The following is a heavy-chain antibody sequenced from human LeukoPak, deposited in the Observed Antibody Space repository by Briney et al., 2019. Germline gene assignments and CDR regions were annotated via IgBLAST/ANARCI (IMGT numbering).Heavy chain of an antibody. D-gene: IGHD5-18*01. CDR2: IKSKTDGGTT. Sequence: GGSLRLSCAASGFTFSNAWMSWVRQAPGKGLKWVGRIKSKTDGGTTDYAAPVKGRFTISRDDSKYTLYLQMNSLKTEDTAVYYCTTYLPPWIQLWFHYYYYMDVWGKGTTVTVSS. J-gene: IGHJ6*03. CDR1: GFTFSNAW. CDR3: TTYLPPWIQLWFHYYYYMDV. V-gene: IGHV3-15*01.